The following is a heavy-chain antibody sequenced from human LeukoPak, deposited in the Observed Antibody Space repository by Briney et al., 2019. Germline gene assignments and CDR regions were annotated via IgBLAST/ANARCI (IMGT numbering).Heavy chain of an antibody. Sequence: SGPTLVKPTQTLTLTCTLSGFSLSTSGVGVGWIRQPPGKALEWLALIYWNDDKRYSPSLKNRLTITKDTSKNQVVLTMTNMDPVDTATYYCAHRRLPSGSYSGSAWFQHWGQGTLVTVSS. CDR2: IYWNDDK. D-gene: IGHD1-26*01. J-gene: IGHJ1*01. V-gene: IGHV2-5*01. CDR3: AHRRLPSGSYSGSAWFQH. CDR1: GFSLSTSGVG.